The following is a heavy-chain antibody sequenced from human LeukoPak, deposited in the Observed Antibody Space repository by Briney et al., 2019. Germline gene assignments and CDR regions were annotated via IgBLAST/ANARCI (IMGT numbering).Heavy chain of an antibody. Sequence: GRSLRLSCAASGFTFSSYGMHWVRQAPGKGLEWVAVISYDGSNKYYADSVKGRFTISRDNSKNTLYLQMNSLRAEDTAVYYCAKDPNGIAAADNYWGQGTLVTVSS. CDR1: GFTFSSYG. J-gene: IGHJ4*02. CDR2: ISYDGSNK. CDR3: AKDPNGIAAADNY. D-gene: IGHD6-13*01. V-gene: IGHV3-30*18.